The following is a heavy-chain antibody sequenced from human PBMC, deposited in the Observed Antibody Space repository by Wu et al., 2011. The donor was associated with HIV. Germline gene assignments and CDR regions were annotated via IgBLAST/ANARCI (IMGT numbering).Heavy chain of an antibody. Sequence: QVQLVQSGAELKKPGSSVKVSCKASGGIFSSSGISWVRQAPGQGLEWMGRIIPILDTTTYAQKFQGRVTITADKSTSTAYMELSSLRSEDTAMYYCARDFGGDGDSWGQGTLVTVSS. CDR3: ARDFGGDGDS. J-gene: IGHJ4*02. D-gene: IGHD2-21*01. V-gene: IGHV1-69*04. CDR2: IIPILDTT. CDR1: GGIFSSSG.